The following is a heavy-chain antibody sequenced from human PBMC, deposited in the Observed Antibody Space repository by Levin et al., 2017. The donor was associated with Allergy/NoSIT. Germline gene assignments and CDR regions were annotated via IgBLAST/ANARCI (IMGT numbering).Heavy chain of an antibody. J-gene: IGHJ4*02. CDR2: ISSSGGST. Sequence: GGSLRLSCAASGFPFSSYVMSWVRQAPGKGLEWVSGISSSGGSTYYADSVKGRFTISRDNSKNMLYLQMNSLRGEDTAVYYCAKDLGSGSYYIGFDYWGQGTLVTVSS. CDR3: AKDLGSGSYYIGFDY. D-gene: IGHD3-10*02. CDR1: GFPFSSYV. V-gene: IGHV3-23*01.